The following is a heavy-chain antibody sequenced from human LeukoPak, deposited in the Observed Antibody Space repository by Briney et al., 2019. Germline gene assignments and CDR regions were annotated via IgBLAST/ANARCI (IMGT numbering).Heavy chain of an antibody. D-gene: IGHD3-16*01. CDR1: GGSISSHY. J-gene: IGHJ3*02. CDR2: IYYSGST. V-gene: IGHV4-59*11. CDR3: ARDWGTGGAYGAFDI. Sequence: SETLSLTCTVSGGSISSHYWSWIRQPPGKGLEWIGYIYYSGSTNYNPSLKSRVTISVDTSKNQFSLKLNSVTAADTAGYYGARDWGTGGAYGAFDIWGQGTMVTVSS.